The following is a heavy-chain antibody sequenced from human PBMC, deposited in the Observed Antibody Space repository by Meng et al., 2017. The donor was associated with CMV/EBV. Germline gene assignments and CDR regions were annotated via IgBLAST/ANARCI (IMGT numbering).Heavy chain of an antibody. J-gene: IGHJ6*02. V-gene: IGHV3-7*01. CDR2: IKQDGSEK. Sequence: ESLKTSCAASGFTFSSYWMSWVRQAPGKGLEWVANIKQDGSEKYYVDSVKGRFTISRDNAKNSLYLQMNSLRAEDTAVYYCARDCSSTTGGMDVWGQGTTVTVSS. CDR1: GFTFSSYW. D-gene: IGHD2-2*01. CDR3: ARDCSSTTGGMDV.